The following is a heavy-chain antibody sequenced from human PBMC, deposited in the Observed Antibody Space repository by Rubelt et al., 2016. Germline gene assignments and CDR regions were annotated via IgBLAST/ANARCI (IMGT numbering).Heavy chain of an antibody. CDR1: GDSVSSNTAA. J-gene: IGHJ4*02. D-gene: IGHD2-2*02. CDR2: TYYRSKWYI. CDR3: AAISHVRSPL. Sequence: QVQLQQSGPGLVKPSQTLSLTCAISGDSVSSNTAAWSWIRQSPSRGFEWLGRTYYRSKWYIDYAVSMKSRISIKPDTSRNQFSLQLDSVTPEDTAVYDCAAISHVRSPLWGQGTLVTVSS. V-gene: IGHV6-1*01.